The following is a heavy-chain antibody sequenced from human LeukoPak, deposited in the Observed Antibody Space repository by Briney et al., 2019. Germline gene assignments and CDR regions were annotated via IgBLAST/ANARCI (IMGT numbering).Heavy chain of an antibody. Sequence: GGSLRLSCETSGFTLNTNAMDWVRQVPGKGLEWVSGILGGGGATYYADSVKGRFTLSRDNSKNTVYLQMTSLTAEDTAVYYCARERGITNSYPLPLDYWGQGTLVAVSS. CDR1: GFTLNTNA. J-gene: IGHJ4*02. CDR2: ILGGGGAT. CDR3: ARERGITNSYPLPLDY. V-gene: IGHV3-23*01. D-gene: IGHD1-1*01.